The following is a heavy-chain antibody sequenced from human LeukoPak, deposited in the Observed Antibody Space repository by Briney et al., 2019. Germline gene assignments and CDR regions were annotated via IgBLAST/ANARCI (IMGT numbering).Heavy chain of an antibody. Sequence: GGSLRLSCAASGFTFSSYGMHWVRQAPGKGLEWVAFIRYDGSNKYYADSVKGRFTISRDNSKNTLYLQMNSLRAEDTAVYYCAKGPDELWVGEVADYWGQGTLVTVSS. D-gene: IGHD3-10*01. CDR2: IRYDGSNK. CDR3: AKGPDELWVGEVADY. J-gene: IGHJ4*02. V-gene: IGHV3-30*02. CDR1: GFTFSSYG.